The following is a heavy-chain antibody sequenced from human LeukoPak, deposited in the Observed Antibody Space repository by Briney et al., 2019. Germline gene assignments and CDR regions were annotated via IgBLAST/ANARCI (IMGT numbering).Heavy chain of an antibody. CDR2: VVGNGGTT. V-gene: IGHV3-64*01. Sequence: GGSLRLSCAASGFTFTTYTIHWVRQAPGKGLEYVSAVVGNGGTTYYANSVKGRFIISRDNSKNTVYLQMGSLRAEDTAVYYCARERAFYYFDFWGPGTLVTVSS. CDR3: ARERAFYYFDF. J-gene: IGHJ4*02. CDR1: GFTFTTYT.